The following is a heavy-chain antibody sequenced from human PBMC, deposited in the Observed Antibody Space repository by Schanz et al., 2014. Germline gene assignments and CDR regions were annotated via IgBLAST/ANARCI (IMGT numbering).Heavy chain of an antibody. CDR3: AASSSWHPSTDY. V-gene: IGHV3-11*03. CDR1: GFVFGDYY. J-gene: IGHJ4*02. D-gene: IGHD6-13*01. CDR2: ISDSGTYT. Sequence: VQLLASGGGLVQPGGSLRLSCAASGFVFGDYYMTWIRQAPGKGLEWLSYISDSGTYTNYADSVKGRFTISRDNAKSSLYLQMNRLRVEDTAVYYCAASSSWHPSTDYWGQGTLVTVSS.